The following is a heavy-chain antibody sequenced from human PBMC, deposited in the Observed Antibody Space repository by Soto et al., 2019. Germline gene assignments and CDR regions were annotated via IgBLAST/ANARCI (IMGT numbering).Heavy chain of an antibody. CDR3: ARGPKRVVGAPRPRSQFDY. V-gene: IGHV4-34*01. CDR1: GGSFSGYY. D-gene: IGHD1-26*01. Sequence: SETLSLTCAVYGGSFSGYYWSWIREPPGKGLEWIGEINHSGSTNYNPSLKSRVTISVDTSKNQFSLKLSSVTAADTAVYYCARGPKRVVGAPRPRSQFDYWGQGSMV. CDR2: INHSGST. J-gene: IGHJ4*02.